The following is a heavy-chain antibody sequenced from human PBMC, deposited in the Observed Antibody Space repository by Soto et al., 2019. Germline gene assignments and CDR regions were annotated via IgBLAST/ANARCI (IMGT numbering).Heavy chain of an antibody. V-gene: IGHV4-39*01. CDR1: GASISTSTYY. J-gene: IGHJ6*02. Sequence: ETLSLTCAVSGASISTSTYYWAWVRQPPGKGLEWIGYIYYTGDTFYNPSLKSRVTSSVDTSIHQFSLTLTSVTAADTAIYYCSRHGAAVLYFYGMDVWGQGTAVTVSS. CDR3: SRHGAAVLYFYGMDV. CDR2: IYYTGDT. D-gene: IGHD3-9*01.